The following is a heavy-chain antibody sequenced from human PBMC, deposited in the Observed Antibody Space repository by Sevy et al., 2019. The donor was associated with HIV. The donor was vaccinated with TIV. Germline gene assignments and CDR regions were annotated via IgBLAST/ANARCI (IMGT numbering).Heavy chain of an antibody. V-gene: IGHV1-18*04. CDR1: GYTFTSYG. D-gene: IGHD2-2*01. CDR2: ISAYNGNT. CDR3: ARELGYCSSTSCYGGYYYYMDV. Sequence: ASVKVSCKASGYTFTSYGISWVRQAPGQGLEWMGWISAYNGNTNYAQKLQGRVTMTTDTSTSTAYMELMSLRSDDTAVYYCARELGYCSSTSCYGGYYYYMDVWGKGTTVTVSS. J-gene: IGHJ6*03.